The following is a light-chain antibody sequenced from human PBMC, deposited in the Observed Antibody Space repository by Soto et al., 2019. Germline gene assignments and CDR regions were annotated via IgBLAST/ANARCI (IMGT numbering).Light chain of an antibody. V-gene: IGKV4-1*01. Sequence: DIVMTQSPDSLAVSLGERATINCKSSQSILYSSSNKNYLAWYQQKPRQPPKLLMYWASTRESGVPDRFSGSGSGTDFTLTISSLQAEDVAVYYCQQYHSSPLTFGGGTKVDIK. CDR3: QQYHSSPLT. CDR1: QSILYSSSNKNY. CDR2: WAS. J-gene: IGKJ4*01.